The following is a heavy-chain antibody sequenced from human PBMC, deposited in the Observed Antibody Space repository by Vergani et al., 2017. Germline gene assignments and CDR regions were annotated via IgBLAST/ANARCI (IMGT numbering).Heavy chain of an antibody. J-gene: IGHJ6*02. CDR3: ARXIVATTREFCYYYGMDV. D-gene: IGHD5-12*01. CDR2: IDPSDSYT. Sequence: EVQLVQSGAEVKKPGESLRISCKGSGYSFTSYWISWVRQMPGKGLEWMGRIDPSDSYTNYSPSFQGHVTISADKSISTAYLQWSSLKVSNTAMYYCARXIVATTREFCYYYGMDVWGQGTTVTVSS. CDR1: GYSFTSYW. V-gene: IGHV5-10-1*01.